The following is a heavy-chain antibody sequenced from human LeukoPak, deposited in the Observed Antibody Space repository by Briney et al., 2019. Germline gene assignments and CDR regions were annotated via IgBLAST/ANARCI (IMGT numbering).Heavy chain of an antibody. D-gene: IGHD4-17*01. CDR3: AKDSYGGRGDYGDLSLDY. J-gene: IGHJ4*02. CDR2: ISGSGGST. V-gene: IGHV3-23*01. CDR1: GFTFSSYG. Sequence: PGGSLRLSCAASGFTFSSYGMHWVRQAPGKGLEWVSAISGSGGSTYYADSVKGRFTISRDNSKNTLYLQMNSLRAEDTAVYYCAKDSYGGRGDYGDLSLDYWGQGTLVTVSS.